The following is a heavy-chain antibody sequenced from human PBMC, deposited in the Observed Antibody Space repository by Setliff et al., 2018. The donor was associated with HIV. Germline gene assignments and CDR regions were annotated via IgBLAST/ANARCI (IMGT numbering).Heavy chain of an antibody. D-gene: IGHD3-16*01. J-gene: IGHJ6*03. CDR1: SGSVSGYY. CDR2: IHSSGST. CDR3: SRGSYYMDV. Sequence: SETLSLTCSVSSGSVSGYYWGWIRQPPGKKLEWIGYIHSSGSTIYSASLKSRVSISVDTSKNQVSLRLSSVTAADTAVYHCSRGSYYMDVWGKGTTVTASS. V-gene: IGHV4-59*08.